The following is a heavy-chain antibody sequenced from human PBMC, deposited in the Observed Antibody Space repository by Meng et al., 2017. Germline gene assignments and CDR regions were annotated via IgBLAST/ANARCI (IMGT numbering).Heavy chain of an antibody. CDR1: GYTFTGYY. J-gene: IGHJ4*02. Sequence: QVQLVPSGVEGKTPGAVVKVSCKAAGYTFTGYYMHWVRQAPGQGLEWMGRINPNSGGTNYAQKFQGRVTMTRDTSISTAYMELSRLRSDDTAVYYCARGYSSSWYTDYWGQGTLVTVSS. CDR3: ARGYSSSWYTDY. D-gene: IGHD6-13*01. CDR2: INPNSGGT. V-gene: IGHV1-2*06.